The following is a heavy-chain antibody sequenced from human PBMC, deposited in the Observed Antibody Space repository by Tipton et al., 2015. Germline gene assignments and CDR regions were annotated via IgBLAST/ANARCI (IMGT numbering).Heavy chain of an antibody. V-gene: IGHV4-39*07. J-gene: IGHJ4*02. CDR1: GGSIRSSSYY. CDR3: ARTGGVHSSGWEVH. CDR2: IFYSGST. Sequence: TLSLTCTVSGGSIRSSSYYWGWIRQPPGKGLEWIGSIFYSGSTYYNPSLNSRVTISVDTSKNQFSLKLSSVTAADTAVYYCARTGGVHSSGWEVHWGQGTLVSVSS. D-gene: IGHD6-19*01.